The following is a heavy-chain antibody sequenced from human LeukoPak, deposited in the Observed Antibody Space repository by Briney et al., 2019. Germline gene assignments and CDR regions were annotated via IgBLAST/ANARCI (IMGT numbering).Heavy chain of an antibody. Sequence: GGSLRLSCAASGFTFSSYSTNWVRQAPGKGLEWVSSISSSSVYIYSADSVKGRFTISRDNAKNSLYLQMNSLRAEDTAVYYCASPLTWSGYFPFDYWGQGTLVTVSS. CDR2: ISSSSVYI. J-gene: IGHJ4*02. CDR1: GFTFSSYS. CDR3: ASPLTWSGYFPFDY. V-gene: IGHV3-21*01. D-gene: IGHD3-3*01.